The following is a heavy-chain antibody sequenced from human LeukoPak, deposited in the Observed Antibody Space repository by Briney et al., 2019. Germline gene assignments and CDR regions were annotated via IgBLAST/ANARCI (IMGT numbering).Heavy chain of an antibody. Sequence: GGSLRLSCAASGFTFSSSGMNWVRQAPGKGLEWISYISSSSSDIYYADSVKGRFTISRDNAKNSLLLQMNSLGVEDTAVYYCKSGGAAPGSFDYWGQGALVTVSS. D-gene: IGHD1-26*01. CDR1: GFTFSSSG. CDR3: KSGGAAPGSFDY. J-gene: IGHJ4*02. V-gene: IGHV3-48*01. CDR2: ISSSSSDI.